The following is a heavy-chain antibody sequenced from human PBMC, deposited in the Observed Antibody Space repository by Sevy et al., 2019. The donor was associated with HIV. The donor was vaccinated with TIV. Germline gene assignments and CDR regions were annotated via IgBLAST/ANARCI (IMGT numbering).Heavy chain of an antibody. Sequence: GESLKISCAASGFTFSGYAMSWVRQAPGKGLEWVSVISGSGGSTYYADSVKGRFTISRDNSKNTLYLQMNSLRADDTAVYYCAKGGSSAPRSWIDPWGQRTLVTVSS. J-gene: IGHJ5*02. V-gene: IGHV3-23*01. CDR3: AKGGSSAPRSWIDP. D-gene: IGHD6-13*01. CDR2: ISGSGGST. CDR1: GFTFSGYA.